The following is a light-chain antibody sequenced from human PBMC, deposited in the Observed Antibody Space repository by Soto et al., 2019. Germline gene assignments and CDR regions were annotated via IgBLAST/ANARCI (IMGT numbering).Light chain of an antibody. CDR1: QSVSSN. V-gene: IGKV3-15*01. Sequence: EIVMTQSPATLSVSPGERATLSCRASQSVSSNLAWYQQKPGQAPRLLIYGASTRPTGIPARFSGSGSGTEFTITISSLPSENFAVYYCQQYNNWPPITFGQGTRLEIK. J-gene: IGKJ5*01. CDR3: QQYNNWPPIT. CDR2: GAS.